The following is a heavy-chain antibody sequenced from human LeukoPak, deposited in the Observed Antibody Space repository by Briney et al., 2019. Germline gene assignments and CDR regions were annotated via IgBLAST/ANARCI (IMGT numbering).Heavy chain of an antibody. J-gene: IGHJ5*01. CDR1: GFTFSSYA. CDR3: AKDPYNYDILTGYDS. Sequence: GGSLRLSCAASGFTFSSYAMSWVRQAPGKGLEWVSATSGSGGITYYADSVKGRFTISRDNPKNTLYLQMNSLRAEDTAVYYCAKDPYNYDILTGYDSWGQGTLVTVSS. V-gene: IGHV3-23*01. D-gene: IGHD3-9*01. CDR2: TSGSGGIT.